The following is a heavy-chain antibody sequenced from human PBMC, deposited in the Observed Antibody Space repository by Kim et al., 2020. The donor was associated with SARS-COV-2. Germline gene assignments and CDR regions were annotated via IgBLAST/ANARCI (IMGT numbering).Heavy chain of an antibody. CDR2: IKSKTDGGTT. D-gene: IGHD2-2*01. CDR1: GFTFSNAW. J-gene: IGHJ2*01. V-gene: IGHV3-15*01. Sequence: GGSLRLSCAASGFTFSNAWMSWVRQAPGKGLEWVGRIKSKTDGGTTDYAAPVKGRFTISRDDSKNTLYLQMNSLKTEDTAVYYCTTGSQLLIWSWYFDLWGRGTLVTVSS. CDR3: TTGSQLLIWSWYFDL.